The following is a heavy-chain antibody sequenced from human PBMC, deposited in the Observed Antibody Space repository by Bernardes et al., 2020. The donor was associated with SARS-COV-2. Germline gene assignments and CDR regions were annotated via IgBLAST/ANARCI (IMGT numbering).Heavy chain of an antibody. V-gene: IGHV3-53*01. CDR2: IYSGDSA. Sequence: GYLSRSGAASGLRFSANYMSWVRPAPGKGLEGVALIYSGDSAYYADSVKGRFTISRDSSTNTLYLHLSSLGAEDTAMYYCATSRGYTYGAPFDYWGQGTLVTVSP. D-gene: IGHD5-18*01. CDR3: ATSRGYTYGAPFDY. J-gene: IGHJ4*02. CDR1: GLRFSANY.